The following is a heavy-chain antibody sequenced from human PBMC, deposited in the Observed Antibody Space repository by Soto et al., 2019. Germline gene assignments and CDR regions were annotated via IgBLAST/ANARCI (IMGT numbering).Heavy chain of an antibody. CDR2: ISGSGGST. Sequence: VGSLRLSCAASGLTFSSYAMSWVRQAPGKGLEWVSAISGSGGSTYYADSVKGRFTISRDNSKNTLYLQMNSLRAEDTAVYYCAKKRGDSSGYYPAGVDYWGQGTQVTVSS. CDR1: GLTFSSYA. V-gene: IGHV3-23*01. D-gene: IGHD3-22*01. J-gene: IGHJ4*02. CDR3: AKKRGDSSGYYPAGVDY.